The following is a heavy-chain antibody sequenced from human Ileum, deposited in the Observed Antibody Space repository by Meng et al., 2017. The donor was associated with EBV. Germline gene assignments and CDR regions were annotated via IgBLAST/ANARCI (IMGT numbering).Heavy chain of an antibody. CDR2: IFHSGHT. J-gene: IGHJ5*02. Sequence: QVQLEQRGAGLLKPSETLSRTCDVSGGSFNAYYWTWIRQSPGGGLEWIGEIFHSGHTNYNPSLESRVSMSVATSKKQFSLLLSSVTAADSGLYFCARGREYTGQLDLWGLGTLVTVSS. CDR3: ARGREYTGQLDL. D-gene: IGHD5-18*01. V-gene: IGHV4-34*02. CDR1: GGSFNAYY.